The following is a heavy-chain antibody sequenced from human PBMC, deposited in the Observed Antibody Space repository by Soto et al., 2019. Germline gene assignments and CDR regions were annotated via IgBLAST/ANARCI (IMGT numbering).Heavy chain of an antibody. D-gene: IGHD3-9*01. CDR3: ARDRREGYKRYFEF. J-gene: IGHJ4*02. CDR1: GGSVSNKTYY. V-gene: IGHV4-61*03. Sequence: SETLSLTYSVSGGSVSNKTYYWSWIRQTPGKGLDWIGSISFSGATYSTPSLKGRAAFSVDTSENHFSLTRNSVTSADTAVYFWARDRREGYKRYFEFWGQGNRVP. CDR2: ISFSGAT.